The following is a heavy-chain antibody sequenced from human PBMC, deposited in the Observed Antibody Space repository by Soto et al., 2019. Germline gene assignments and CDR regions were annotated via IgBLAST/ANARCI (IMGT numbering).Heavy chain of an antibody. CDR3: ASPRLSSDGTTPIDY. CDR2: ISYDGSNK. V-gene: IGHV3-30-3*01. D-gene: IGHD1-1*01. J-gene: IGHJ4*02. CDR1: GFTFSSYA. Sequence: QVQLVESGGGVVQPGRSLRLSCAASGFTFSSYAMHWVRQAPGKGLEWVAVISYDGSNKYYADSVKGRFTISRDTSXXTLYLQMNSLRAEDTAVYYCASPRLSSDGTTPIDYWGQGTLVTVSS.